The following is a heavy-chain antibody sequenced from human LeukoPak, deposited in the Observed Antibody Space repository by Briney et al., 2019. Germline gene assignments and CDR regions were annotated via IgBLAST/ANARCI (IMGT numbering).Heavy chain of an antibody. D-gene: IGHD6-19*01. J-gene: IGHJ4*02. Sequence: SVKASCKASGGTFSSYAISWVRQAPGQGLEWMGGIIPIFGTANYAQKFQGRVTITADKSTSTAYMELSSLRSEDTAVYYCARTVAGIGYFGYWGQGTLVTVSS. V-gene: IGHV1-69*06. CDR3: ARTVAGIGYFGY. CDR1: GGTFSSYA. CDR2: IIPIFGTA.